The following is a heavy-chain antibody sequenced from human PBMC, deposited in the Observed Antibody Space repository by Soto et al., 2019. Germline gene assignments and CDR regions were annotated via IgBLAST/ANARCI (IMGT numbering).Heavy chain of an antibody. CDR2: INPNSGGT. Sequence: GASVKVSCKASGYTFTGYYMHWVRQAPGQGLEWMGWINPNSGGTNYAQKFQGRVTMTRDTSISTAYMELGRLRSDDTAVYYCARDPTSYGSGSSYYYYYYGMDVWGQGTTVTVSS. CDR1: GYTFTGYY. J-gene: IGHJ6*02. D-gene: IGHD3-10*01. V-gene: IGHV1-2*02. CDR3: ARDPTSYGSGSSYYYYYYGMDV.